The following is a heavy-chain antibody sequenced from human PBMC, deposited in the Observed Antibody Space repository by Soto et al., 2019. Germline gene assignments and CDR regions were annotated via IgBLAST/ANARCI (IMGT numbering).Heavy chain of an antibody. J-gene: IGHJ4*02. CDR2: ISAYNGNT. V-gene: IGHV1-18*01. Sequence: ASVKVSCKASGYTFTSYGISWVRQAPGQGLEWMGWISAYNGNTNYAQKLQGRVTMTTDTSTSTAYMELRSLRSDDTAVYYCARADYYDSSGYLDYWGQGTLVTVSS. CDR3: ARADYYDSSGYLDY. CDR1: GYTFTSYG. D-gene: IGHD3-22*01.